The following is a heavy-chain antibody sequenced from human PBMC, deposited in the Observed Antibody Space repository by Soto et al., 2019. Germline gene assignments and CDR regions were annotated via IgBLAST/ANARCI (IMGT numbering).Heavy chain of an antibody. D-gene: IGHD3-9*01. CDR2: INSADGNT. CDR1: GYTFTSYA. CDR3: ARGSSDWLPYFDY. J-gene: IGHJ4*02. Sequence: ASVKVSCKASGYTFTSYAMHWVRQAPGQRLEWMGWINSADGNTKYSQKFQGRATITRDTSASTAYMELSSLRSEDTAVYFCARGSSDWLPYFDYWGQGSLVTVSS. V-gene: IGHV1-3*01.